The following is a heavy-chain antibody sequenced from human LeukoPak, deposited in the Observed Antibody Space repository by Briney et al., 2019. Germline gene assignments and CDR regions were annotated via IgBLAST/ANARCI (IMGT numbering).Heavy chain of an antibody. CDR2: IYSGGST. Sequence: PGGSLRLSCAASGFTASSNYMSWVRQAPGKGLEWVSVIYSGGSTYYADSVKGRFTISRDNSKNTLYLQMNSLRAEDTAVYYCARFSSLGGYSFDYWGQGTLVTVSS. CDR3: ARFSSLGGYSFDY. J-gene: IGHJ4*02. CDR1: GFTASSNY. D-gene: IGHD3-22*01. V-gene: IGHV3-66*01.